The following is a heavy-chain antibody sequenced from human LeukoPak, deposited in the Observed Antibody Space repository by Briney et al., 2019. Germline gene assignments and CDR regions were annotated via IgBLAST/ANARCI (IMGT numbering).Heavy chain of an antibody. V-gene: IGHV3-30*18. J-gene: IGHJ4*02. CDR3: AKDGVVVVVDQGGYFDY. D-gene: IGHD2-15*01. Sequence: PGGSLRLSCAASGFTFSSYGMHWVRQAPGKGLEWVAVISYDGSNKYYADSVKGRFTISRDNSKNTLYLQMNSLRAEDTAVYYCAKDGVVVVVDQGGYFDYWGQGTLVTVSS. CDR1: GFTFSSYG. CDR2: ISYDGSNK.